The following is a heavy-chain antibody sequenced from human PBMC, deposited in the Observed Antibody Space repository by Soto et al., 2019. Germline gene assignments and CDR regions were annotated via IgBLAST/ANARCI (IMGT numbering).Heavy chain of an antibody. J-gene: IGHJ4*02. Sequence: QVQLQESGPGLVKPSGPLSLTCAVSGDSVSSTNWLSWVRQPPGKGLVWIGEIFPTGTTRYNPSLKSRVNLSVDKSKIQFSLNLNSVTAADTAVYYCATYLTPYTFDYWGQGALVTVSS. CDR3: ATYLTPYTFDY. CDR2: IFPTGTT. D-gene: IGHD2-15*01. CDR1: GDSVSSTNW. V-gene: IGHV4-4*02.